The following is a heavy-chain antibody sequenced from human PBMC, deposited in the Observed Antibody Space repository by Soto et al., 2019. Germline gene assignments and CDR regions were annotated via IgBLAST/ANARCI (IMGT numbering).Heavy chain of an antibody. CDR2: IYYSGST. Sequence: QVQLQESGPGLVKPSETLSPTCTVSGGSISSYYWSWIRQPPGKGLEWIGYIYYSGSTNYNPSLKSRVTISVDTSKNQFSLKVSSVTAADTAVYYCARRWGTSFDFWGQGTLVTVSS. D-gene: IGHD7-27*01. CDR1: GGSISSYY. V-gene: IGHV4-59*01. J-gene: IGHJ4*02. CDR3: ARRWGTSFDF.